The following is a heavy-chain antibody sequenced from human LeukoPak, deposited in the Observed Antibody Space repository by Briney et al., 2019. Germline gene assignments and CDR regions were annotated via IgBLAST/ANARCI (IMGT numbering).Heavy chain of an antibody. J-gene: IGHJ6*02. D-gene: IGHD3-10*01. CDR2: IRQDGSQK. Sequence: GGSLRLSCAASGFTFSTSWMSWVRQPPGKGLEWVASIRQDGSQKYYVDSVRGRFTISRDNAKNSLYLQMNSLRAEDTALYSCARYYFGSGKHGLDVWGQGITVTVSS. CDR1: GFTFSTSW. CDR3: ARYYFGSGKHGLDV. V-gene: IGHV3-7*01.